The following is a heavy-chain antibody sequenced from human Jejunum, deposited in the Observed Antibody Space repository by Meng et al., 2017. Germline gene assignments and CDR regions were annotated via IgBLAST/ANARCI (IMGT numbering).Heavy chain of an antibody. V-gene: IGHV3-74*01. CDR3: TRLLCNDGTCFGSFQH. CDR1: GFTFSSYW. J-gene: IGHJ1*01. CDR2: ISGDGRIT. Sequence: GESLKISCVGSGFTFSSYWMHWVRQTPGKGLVWVSRISGDGRITSYAESVKGRFTVSRDNAKNTLYLQMNSQTAEDTGVYYCTRLLCNDGTCFGSFQHWGQGTLVTVSS. D-gene: IGHD2-15*01.